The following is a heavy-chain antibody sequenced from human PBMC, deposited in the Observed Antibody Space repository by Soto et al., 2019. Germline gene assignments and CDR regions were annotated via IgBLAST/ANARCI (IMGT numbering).Heavy chain of an antibody. Sequence: QITLKESGPTLVKPTQTLTLTCTFSGFSLSTSGVGVGWIRQPPGKALEWLALIYWDDDKRYSQSLKSRLTIPKDTANNQVVLTLTNMDPVATATYSGAHRQWLVRTFPLPYNWFDPWGQGTLVTVSS. CDR1: GFSLSTSGVG. CDR2: IYWDDDK. V-gene: IGHV2-5*02. J-gene: IGHJ5*02. CDR3: AHRQWLVRTFPLPYNWFDP. D-gene: IGHD6-19*01.